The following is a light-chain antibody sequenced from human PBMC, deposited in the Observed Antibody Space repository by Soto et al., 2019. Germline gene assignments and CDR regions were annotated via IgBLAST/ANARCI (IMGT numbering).Light chain of an antibody. CDR3: QHYYNWPPIS. J-gene: IGKJ4*01. V-gene: IGKV3-15*01. CDR1: QGVGTK. Sequence: EIVMTQSPATLSVSPGERATLSCRASQGVGTKLAWYQQRPGQGPRLLIYDASSRATGIPARFSGSGSGTDFTLIISSLQSEDFAVYYCQHYYNWPPISFGGGTKVEIK. CDR2: DAS.